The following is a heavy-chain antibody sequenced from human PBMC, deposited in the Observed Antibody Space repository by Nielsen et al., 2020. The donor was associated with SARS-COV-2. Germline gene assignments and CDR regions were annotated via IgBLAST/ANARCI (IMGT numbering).Heavy chain of an antibody. CDR2: ISYDGSNK. CDR3: ARDGRIGYGVYLDY. V-gene: IGHV3-30*12. J-gene: IGHJ4*02. CDR1: GFTFSSFG. D-gene: IGHD5-12*01. Sequence: GGSLRLSCAASGFTFSSFGMYWVRQAPGKGLEWVAVISYDGSNKYYADSVKGRFTISRDNSKNTLYLQMNGLRAEDTATYYCARDGRIGYGVYLDYWGQGTPVTVSS.